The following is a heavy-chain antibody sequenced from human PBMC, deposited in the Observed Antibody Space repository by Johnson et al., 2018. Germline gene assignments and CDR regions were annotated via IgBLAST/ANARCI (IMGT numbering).Heavy chain of an antibody. Sequence: VQLVQSGGGLVQPGGSLRLSCAASGFTFSSYAMSWVRQAPGKGLEWVSAISGSGGSTYYADSVKGRFTISRDNSKNTLYLQMNSRRAEDTAVYYCAKEFLLYGSGNDAFDIWGQGTMVTVSS. D-gene: IGHD3-10*01. CDR2: ISGSGGST. CDR3: AKEFLLYGSGNDAFDI. V-gene: IGHV3-23*04. CDR1: GFTFSSYA. J-gene: IGHJ3*02.